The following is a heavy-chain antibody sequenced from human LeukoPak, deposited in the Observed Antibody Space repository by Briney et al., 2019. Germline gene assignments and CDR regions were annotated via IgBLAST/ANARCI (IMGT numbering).Heavy chain of an antibody. CDR2: VNRDGSET. CDR3: TTLWDSSSWYRTDV. CDR1: GFTLSNHW. D-gene: IGHD6-13*01. V-gene: IGHV3-7*03. Sequence: GGSLRLSCAASGFTLSNHWMTWVRQVPGRGPEWVANVNRDGSETYYLDSVKGRFTISKDNAKNSLYLQMNSLKTEDTAVYYCTTLWDSSSWYRTDVWGQGTTVTVSS. J-gene: IGHJ6*02.